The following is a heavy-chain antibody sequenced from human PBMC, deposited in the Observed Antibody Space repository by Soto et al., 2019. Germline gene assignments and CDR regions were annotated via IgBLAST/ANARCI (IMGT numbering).Heavy chain of an antibody. V-gene: IGHV1-69*06. CDR3: ASWSGYYPHPIDY. CDR2: IIPIFGTA. Sequence: GASVKVSCKASGYTFTSYGISWVRQAPGQGLEWMGWIIPIFGTANYAQKFQGRVTITADKSTSTAYMELSSLRSEDTAVYYCASWSGYYPHPIDYWGQGTLVTVSS. D-gene: IGHD3-3*01. CDR1: GYTFTSYG. J-gene: IGHJ4*02.